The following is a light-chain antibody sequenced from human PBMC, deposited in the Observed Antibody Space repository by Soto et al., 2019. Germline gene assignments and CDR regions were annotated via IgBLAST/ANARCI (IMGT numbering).Light chain of an antibody. CDR3: QQRSNWPPALT. Sequence: EIVLAQSPATLSLSPGERATLSCRASQSVSSYLAWYQQKPGQAPRLLMYDASNRATGIPARFSGSGSGTDFTLTLSSLEPEHFAVYYCQQRSNWPPALTFGGGTKVEIK. V-gene: IGKV3-11*01. J-gene: IGKJ4*01. CDR2: DAS. CDR1: QSVSSY.